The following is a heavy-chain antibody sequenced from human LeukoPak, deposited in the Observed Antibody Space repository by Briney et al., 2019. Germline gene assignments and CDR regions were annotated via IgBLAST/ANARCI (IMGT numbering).Heavy chain of an antibody. V-gene: IGHV4-34*01. CDR3: ATVYGDYPFSY. CDR2: INHSGST. D-gene: IGHD4-17*01. CDR1: GGSFSGYY. Sequence: SETLSLTCTVYGGSFSGYYWSGIRQPPGKGLEWIGEINHSGSTNYNPSLKSRVTISVDTSKNQFSQKLSSVTTADTAVYYCATVYGDYPFSYWGQGTLVTVSS. J-gene: IGHJ4*02.